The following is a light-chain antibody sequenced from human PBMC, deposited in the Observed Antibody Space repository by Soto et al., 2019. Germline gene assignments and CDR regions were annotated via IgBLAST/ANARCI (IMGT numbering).Light chain of an antibody. CDR3: MQALQTPWT. CDR2: LGS. Sequence: DIVMTQSPLSLPVPPGEPASISCRSSQSLLHSNGYNSLDWYLQKPGQSPQLLIYLGSNRASGVPDRFSGSGSGTDFTLKISRVEAEDVGVYYCMQALQTPWTFGQGTKVEIK. V-gene: IGKV2-28*01. J-gene: IGKJ1*01. CDR1: QSLLHSNGYNS.